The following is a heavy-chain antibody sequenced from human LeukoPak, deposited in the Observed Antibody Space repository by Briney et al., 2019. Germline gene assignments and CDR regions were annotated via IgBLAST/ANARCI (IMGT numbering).Heavy chain of an antibody. CDR2: ISSSSRII. Sequence: GGSLRLSCAASGFTFRSYNMNCVSQAPGKGLEWVSYISSSSRIIYYADSVKGRFTISRDNAKNSMYLQMNSLRDEDTAVYYCARDGCSSASCSDYWGQGTLVTVSS. J-gene: IGHJ4*02. D-gene: IGHD2-2*01. CDR1: GFTFRSYN. V-gene: IGHV3-48*02. CDR3: ARDGCSSASCSDY.